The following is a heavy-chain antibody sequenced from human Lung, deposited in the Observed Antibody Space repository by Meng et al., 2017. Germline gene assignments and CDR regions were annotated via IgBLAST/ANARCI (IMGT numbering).Heavy chain of an antibody. CDR3: TTDLPFTEGGVITT. CDR1: GFTFSDYY. Sequence: VELVGAGGGLVKSGGALRLCCAASGFTFSDYYMSWIRQAPGKGLEWVSYISSSGSTIYYADSVKGRFTISRDNAKNSLYLQMDSLKTEDTAVYYCTTDLPFTEGGVITTWGQGTLVTVSS. J-gene: IGHJ5*02. CDR2: ISSSGSTI. D-gene: IGHD3-16*02. V-gene: IGHV3-11*01.